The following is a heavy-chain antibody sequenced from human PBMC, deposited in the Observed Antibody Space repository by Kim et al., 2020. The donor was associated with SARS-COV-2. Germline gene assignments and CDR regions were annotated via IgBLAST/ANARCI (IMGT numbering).Heavy chain of an antibody. CDR2: INAGNGNT. Sequence: ASVKVSCKASGYTFTSYAMHWVRQAPGQRLEWMGWINAGNGNTKYSQKFQGRVTITRDTSASTAYMELSSLRSEDTAVYYCARDGGTDYYDNSFDYWGQGTPVTVSS. CDR3: ARDGGTDYYDNSFDY. CDR1: GYTFTSYA. V-gene: IGHV1-3*01. J-gene: IGHJ4*02. D-gene: IGHD3-22*01.